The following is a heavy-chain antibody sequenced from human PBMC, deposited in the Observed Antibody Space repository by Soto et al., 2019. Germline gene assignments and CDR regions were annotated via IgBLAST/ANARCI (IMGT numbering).Heavy chain of an antibody. CDR2: ISSSSSTI. Sequence: GGSLRLSCAASGFTFSSYSMNWVRQAPGKGLEWVSYISSSSSTIYYADSVKGRFTISRDNAKNSLYLQMNSLRDEDTAVYYCARWDSSGWYGENWYYYGMDVWGQGTTVTVSS. J-gene: IGHJ6*02. V-gene: IGHV3-48*02. CDR1: GFTFSSYS. CDR3: ARWDSSGWYGENWYYYGMDV. D-gene: IGHD6-19*01.